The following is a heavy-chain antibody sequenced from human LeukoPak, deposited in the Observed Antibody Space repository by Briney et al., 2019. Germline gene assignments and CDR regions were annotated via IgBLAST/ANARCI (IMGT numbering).Heavy chain of an antibody. J-gene: IGHJ3*02. CDR2: IKPDGSEQ. CDR3: ARGDFNDNGDYVDAFDI. D-gene: IGHD4-17*01. V-gene: IGHV3-7*01. CDR1: GFTFSSYW. Sequence: GGSLRLSCAASGFTFSSYWMSWVRQAPGKGLEWVANIKPDGSEQFYVDSVKGRLTISRDNAKNSLFLQMNSLRAEDTAFYYCARGDFNDNGDYVDAFDIWGQGTMATVSS.